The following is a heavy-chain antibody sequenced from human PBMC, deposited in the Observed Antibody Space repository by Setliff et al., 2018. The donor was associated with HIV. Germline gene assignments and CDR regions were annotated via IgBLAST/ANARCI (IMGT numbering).Heavy chain of an antibody. D-gene: IGHD1-26*01. J-gene: IGHJ4*02. CDR3: ARWGSGSYERVFDY. CDR1: GFTFSSYG. Sequence: GGSLRLSCAASGFTFSSYGMHWVRQAPGKGLEWVAVMSTGGDIKIYADSVEGRFTISRDNSRNRLFLQMNSLRVEDTAVYFCARWGSGSYERVFDYWGQGTLVTVSS. CDR2: MSTGGDIK. V-gene: IGHV3-30*03.